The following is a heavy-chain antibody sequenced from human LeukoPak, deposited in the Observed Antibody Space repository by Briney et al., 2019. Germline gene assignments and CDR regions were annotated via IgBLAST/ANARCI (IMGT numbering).Heavy chain of an antibody. CDR1: GFTFNNYA. V-gene: IGHV3-30-3*01. Sequence: GGSLRLSCAASGFTFNNYAMHWVRQAPGKGLEWVAVISYDGSNKYYADSVKGRFTISRDNSKNTLYLQMNSLRAEDTAVYYCARARDSGSFYFDYWGQGTLVTVSS. D-gene: IGHD1-26*01. CDR2: ISYDGSNK. J-gene: IGHJ4*02. CDR3: ARARDSGSFYFDY.